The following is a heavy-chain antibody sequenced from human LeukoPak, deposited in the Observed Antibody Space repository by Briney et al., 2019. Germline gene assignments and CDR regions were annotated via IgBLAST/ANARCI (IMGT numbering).Heavy chain of an antibody. J-gene: IGHJ3*02. CDR2: IRYDGSNK. Sequence: GGSLRLSCAASGFTFSSYGMHWVRQAPGKGLEWVAFIRYDGSNKYYADSVKGRFTISRDNSKNTLYLQMNSLRAEDTAVYYCAKDPDDYADSFDIWGRGTMVTVSS. D-gene: IGHD4-17*01. CDR3: AKDPDDYADSFDI. V-gene: IGHV3-30*02. CDR1: GFTFSSYG.